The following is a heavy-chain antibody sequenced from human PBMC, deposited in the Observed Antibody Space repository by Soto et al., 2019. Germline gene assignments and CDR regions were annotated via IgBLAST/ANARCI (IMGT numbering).Heavy chain of an antibody. Sequence: GASVKVSCKASGYTFTSYYMHWVRQAPGQGLEWMGIINPSGGSTSYAQKFQGRVTMTRDTSTSTVYMELSSLRSEDTAVYYCARAYCGGDCYNYYYYGMDVWGQGTTVTVSS. CDR1: GYTFTSYY. CDR3: ARAYCGGDCYNYYYYGMDV. J-gene: IGHJ6*02. D-gene: IGHD2-21*02. V-gene: IGHV1-46*03. CDR2: INPSGGST.